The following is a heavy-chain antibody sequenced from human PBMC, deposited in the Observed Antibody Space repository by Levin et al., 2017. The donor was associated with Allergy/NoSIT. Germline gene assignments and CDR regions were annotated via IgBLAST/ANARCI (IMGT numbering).Heavy chain of an antibody. Sequence: LRLSCTVSGGSISSGDYYWSWIRQPPGKGLEWIGYIYYSGSTYYNPSLKSRVTISVDTSKNQFSLKLSSVTAADTAVYYCARGLGYCSSTSCYAALSFDYWGQGTLVTVSS. D-gene: IGHD2-2*01. CDR1: GGSISSGDYY. CDR3: ARGLGYCSSTSCYAALSFDY. CDR2: IYYSGST. J-gene: IGHJ4*02. V-gene: IGHV4-30-4*01.